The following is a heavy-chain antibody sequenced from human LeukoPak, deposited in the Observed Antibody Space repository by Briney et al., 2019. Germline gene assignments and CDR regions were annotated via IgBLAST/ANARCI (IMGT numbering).Heavy chain of an antibody. CDR2: ISYDGSNK. CDR1: GFTFSSYG. Sequence: GGSLRLSCAASGFTFSSYGMHWVRQAPGKGLEWVAVISYDGSNKYYADSVKGRFTISRDNSKNTLYLQMNSLRAEDTAVYYCAKDHSGSYYVGDAFDIWGQGTMVTVSS. CDR3: AKDHSGSYYVGDAFDI. J-gene: IGHJ3*02. D-gene: IGHD1-26*01. V-gene: IGHV3-30*18.